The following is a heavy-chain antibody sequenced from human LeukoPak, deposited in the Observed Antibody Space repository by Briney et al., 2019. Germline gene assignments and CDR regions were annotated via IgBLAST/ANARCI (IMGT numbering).Heavy chain of an antibody. V-gene: IGHV4-34*01. CDR2: INHSGST. CDR3: ARGGLGATGEFDY. J-gene: IGHJ4*02. CDR1: GGSLSGYY. D-gene: IGHD3-16*01. Sequence: SETLSLTCAVYGGSLSGYYWSWIRQPPGKGLEWIGEINHSGSTNYNPSLKSRLTISVDTSKNQFSLKLSSVTAADTAVYYCARGGLGATGEFDYWGQGTLVPVSS.